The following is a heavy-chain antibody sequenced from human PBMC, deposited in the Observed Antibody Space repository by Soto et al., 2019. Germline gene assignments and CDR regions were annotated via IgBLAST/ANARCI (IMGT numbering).Heavy chain of an antibody. D-gene: IGHD3-10*01. CDR1: GDSISSYY. CDR2: IYYSGST. V-gene: IGHV4-59*13. J-gene: IGHJ4*02. Sequence: SETLSLTCTVSGDSISSYYWGWIRQPPGKELEWIGSIYYSGSTYHNPSLKSRVTISVDTSKNQFSLKLSSVTAADTAVYYCARAPRGNYGYPSYFDYWGQGTLVTVSS. CDR3: ARAPRGNYGYPSYFDY.